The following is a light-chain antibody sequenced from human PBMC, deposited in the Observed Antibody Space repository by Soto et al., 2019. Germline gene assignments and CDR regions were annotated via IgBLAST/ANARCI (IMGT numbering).Light chain of an antibody. CDR1: SSDVGGYNY. J-gene: IGLJ3*02. Sequence: QSALTQPASVSGSPGQSITISCTGTSSDVGGYNYVSWYQQHPGKVPRLMIYEVSNRPSGLSNRFSGSKSGNTASLPISGLQADDAAGYYCSSYTSSNTWVFGGGTKLTVL. CDR3: SSYTSSNTWV. V-gene: IGLV2-14*01. CDR2: EVS.